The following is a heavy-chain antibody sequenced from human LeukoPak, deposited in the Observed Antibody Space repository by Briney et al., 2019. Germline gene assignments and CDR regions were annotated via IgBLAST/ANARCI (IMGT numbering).Heavy chain of an antibody. Sequence: SETLSLTXTVSGGSISSYYWSWIRQTPGKGLEWIGYIYYSGSTNYNPSLKSRVTISVDTSKNQFSLKLSSVTAADTAVYYCAREIAARYDYWGQGTLVTVSS. CDR2: IYYSGST. V-gene: IGHV4-59*01. CDR1: GGSISSYY. D-gene: IGHD6-6*01. J-gene: IGHJ4*02. CDR3: AREIAARYDY.